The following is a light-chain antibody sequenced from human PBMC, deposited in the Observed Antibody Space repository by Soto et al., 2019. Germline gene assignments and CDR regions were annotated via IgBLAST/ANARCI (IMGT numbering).Light chain of an antibody. J-gene: IGLJ1*01. CDR1: SSDVGGYNY. Sequence: QSVLTQPASVSGSPGQSITISCTGTSSDVGGYNYVSWYQQHPGKAPKLMIYEVSNRPSGVSNRFSGSKSGNTASLTISGLQAEDEADYYCSSYTRSTTLVYVFGSGTKLTVL. V-gene: IGLV2-14*01. CDR2: EVS. CDR3: SSYTRSTTLVYV.